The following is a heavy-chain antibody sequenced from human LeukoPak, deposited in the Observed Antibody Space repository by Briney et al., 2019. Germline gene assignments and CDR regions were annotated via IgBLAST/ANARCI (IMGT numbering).Heavy chain of an antibody. V-gene: IGHV4-34*01. CDR2: INHSGST. D-gene: IGHD6-6*01. CDR3: ARQWQLVLPYFDY. Sequence: SETLSLTCAVYGGSFSGYYWSWIRQPPGKGLEWIGEINHSGSTNYNPSLKSRVTISVDTSKNQFSLKLTSVTAADTAVYYCARQWQLVLPYFDYWGQGTLVTVSS. J-gene: IGHJ4*02. CDR1: GGSFSGYY.